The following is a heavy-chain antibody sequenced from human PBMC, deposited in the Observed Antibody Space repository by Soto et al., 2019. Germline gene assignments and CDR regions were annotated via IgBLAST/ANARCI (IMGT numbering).Heavy chain of an antibody. J-gene: IGHJ5*02. CDR1: GFTFSSFW. V-gene: IGHV3-74*01. Sequence: EVQLVESGGGLVQPGGSLRLSCAASGFTFSSFWMHWVRQAPGKGLEWVSRASPDGTSTSYADSVKGRFTISRDNAKNTLFMQMNSLRAEDTAVYYCTSHGSGDYFLFDPWGQGTLVTVSS. CDR3: TSHGSGDYFLFDP. D-gene: IGHD4-17*01. CDR2: ASPDGTST.